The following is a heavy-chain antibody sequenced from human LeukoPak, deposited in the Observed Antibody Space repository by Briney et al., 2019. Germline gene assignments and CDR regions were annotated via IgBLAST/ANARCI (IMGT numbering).Heavy chain of an antibody. CDR3: ARDEYDFWSGYYYMDV. V-gene: IGHV1-18*01. CDR1: GYTFTSYG. D-gene: IGHD3-3*01. Sequence: ASVKVSCKASGYTFTSYGISWVRQAPGQGLEWMGWISAYNGNTNYAQKLQGRVTMTTGTSTSTAYMELRSLRSDDTAVYYCARDEYDFWSGYYYMDVWGKGTTVTVSS. J-gene: IGHJ6*03. CDR2: ISAYNGNT.